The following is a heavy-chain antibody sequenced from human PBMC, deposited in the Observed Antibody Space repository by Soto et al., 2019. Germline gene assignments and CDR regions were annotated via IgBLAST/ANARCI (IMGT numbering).Heavy chain of an antibody. V-gene: IGHV3-30*18. CDR1: GFTFNIYG. Sequence: PGGSLRLSCAASGFTFNIYGMHWVRQAPDKGLEWVALISYDGSNQYYADSVKGRFTISRDNSKNTLFLQMNSLRADDTAGYYCAKDQASGQGSFDSWGQGTLVTVSS. CDR2: ISYDGSNQ. J-gene: IGHJ4*02. CDR3: AKDQASGQGSFDS.